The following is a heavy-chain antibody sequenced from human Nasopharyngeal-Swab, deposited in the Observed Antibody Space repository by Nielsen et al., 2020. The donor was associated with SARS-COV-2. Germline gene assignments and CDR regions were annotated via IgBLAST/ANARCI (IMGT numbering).Heavy chain of an antibody. J-gene: IGHJ4*02. Sequence: GGSLRLSCKTSGYDFAYHWIGWVRQMPGKGPEWMGLIFPGDSETKYSPSFRGQVIISVDKSITTAYLQWSSLRASDTAIYYCARNDILTGYSPDYWGQGTLVTVSS. D-gene: IGHD3-9*01. CDR2: IFPGDSET. V-gene: IGHV5-51*01. CDR1: GYDFAYHW. CDR3: ARNDILTGYSPDY.